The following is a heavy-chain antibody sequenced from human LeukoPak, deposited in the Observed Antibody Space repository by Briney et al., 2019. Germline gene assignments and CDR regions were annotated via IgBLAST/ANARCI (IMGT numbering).Heavy chain of an antibody. CDR1: GGSISSSNW. Sequence: PSETLSLTCAVSGGSISSSNWWSWVRQPPGQGLEWIGEIYHSGSTNYNPSLKSRVTISVDKSKNQFSLKLSSVTAADTAVYYCARDNDAGIIAALSGYYYYMDVWGKGTTVTVSS. CDR2: IYHSGST. CDR3: ARDNDAGIIAALSGYYYYMDV. J-gene: IGHJ6*03. D-gene: IGHD6-6*01. V-gene: IGHV4-4*02.